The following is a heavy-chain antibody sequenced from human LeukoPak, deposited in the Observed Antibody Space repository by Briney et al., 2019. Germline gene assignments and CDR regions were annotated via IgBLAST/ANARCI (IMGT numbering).Heavy chain of an antibody. CDR3: ARVPYYYGSGSYYGVYYYYYGMDV. J-gene: IGHJ6*04. V-gene: IGHV4-34*01. Sequence: PSETLSLTCAVYGGSFSGYYWSWIRQPPGKGLEWNGEINLSCSTNYNPSLKSRVTISVDTSKNKFSLKLSSVTAADTAVYYCARVPYYYGSGSYYGVYYYYYGMDVWGKGTTVTVSS. CDR2: INLSCST. CDR1: GGSFSGYY. D-gene: IGHD3-10*01.